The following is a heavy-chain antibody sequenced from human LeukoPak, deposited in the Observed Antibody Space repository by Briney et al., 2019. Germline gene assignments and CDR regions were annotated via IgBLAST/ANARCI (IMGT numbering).Heavy chain of an antibody. CDR3: AGGTTDYGDFYGQFDY. CDR1: GGSISSYY. V-gene: IGHV4-4*07. Sequence: SETLSLTCTVSGGSISSYYWSWIRQPAGKGLEWIGRIYTSGSTNYNPSLKSRVTMSVDTSKNQFSLKLSSVTAADTAVYYCAGGTTDYGDFYGQFDYWGQGTLVTVSS. J-gene: IGHJ4*02. CDR2: IYTSGST. D-gene: IGHD4-17*01.